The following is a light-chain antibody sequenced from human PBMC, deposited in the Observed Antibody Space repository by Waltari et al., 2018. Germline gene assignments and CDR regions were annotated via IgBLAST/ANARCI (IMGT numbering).Light chain of an antibody. J-gene: IGKJ2*01. V-gene: IGKV1-33*01. CDR2: RTT. Sequence: DIQLTQSPSSLAASVGDRVTLTCRASQEIGGYLNWYQHQPGRAPKLLIYRTTILTTGVPSRFSGGASRTDYTLTITNLQPEDIATYYCQYYDNLPMFTFGPGTKVEIK. CDR3: QYYDNLPMFT. CDR1: QEIGGY.